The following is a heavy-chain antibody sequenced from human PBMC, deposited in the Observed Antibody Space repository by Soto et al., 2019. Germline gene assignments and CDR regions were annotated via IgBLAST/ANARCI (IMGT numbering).Heavy chain of an antibody. D-gene: IGHD6-19*01. Sequence: GWSLRLSCAASGFTFSRYAVSWVRQAPGKGLEWVSVFDGSVGHTYYANSVKGRFAISSDNSKNTLFLQMNSLKAEDTAVYFCAIPLQYDIGWPLDYSGLGSLGTVSS. V-gene: IGHV3-23*01. CDR3: AIPLQYDIGWPLDY. J-gene: IGHJ4*02. CDR2: FDGSVGHT. CDR1: GFTFSRYA.